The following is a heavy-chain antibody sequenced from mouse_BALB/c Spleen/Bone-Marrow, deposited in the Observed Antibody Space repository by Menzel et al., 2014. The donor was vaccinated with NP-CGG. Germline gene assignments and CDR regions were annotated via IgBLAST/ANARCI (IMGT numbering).Heavy chain of an antibody. V-gene: IGHV1-80*01. CDR1: GYAFSVYW. J-gene: IGHJ2*01. Sequence: VQLQQSGAELVRPGSSVKISCKASGYAFSVYWMNWVKQRPGQGLEWIGQIYPGDGDTNYNGKFKGRATLTADKSSNTAYMQLSSVTSEGSAVYFCARGGISVDYWGQGTTLTVSS. CDR2: IYPGDGDT. CDR3: ARGGISVDY.